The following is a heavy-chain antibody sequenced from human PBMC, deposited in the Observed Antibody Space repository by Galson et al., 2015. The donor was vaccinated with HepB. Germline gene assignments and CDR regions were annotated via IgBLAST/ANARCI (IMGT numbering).Heavy chain of an antibody. V-gene: IGHV3-23*01. CDR2: ITGSDSGT. Sequence: SLRLSCAASGFTFSSYTMNWVRQAPGMGLEWVSSITGSDSGTYYSDSVKGRFTVSRDNSKYTLYLQMSSLRAEDTAVYYCATGYCSGDRCRKHYWGQGTLVTVSS. J-gene: IGHJ4*02. CDR1: GFTFSSYT. CDR3: ATGYCSGDRCRKHY. D-gene: IGHD2-15*01.